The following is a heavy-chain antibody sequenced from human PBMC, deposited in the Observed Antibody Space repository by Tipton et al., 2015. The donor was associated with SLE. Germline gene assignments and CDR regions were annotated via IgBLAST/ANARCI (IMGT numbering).Heavy chain of an antibody. CDR2: IYTSGST. CDR1: GGSISSGSYY. CDR3: ASTLVLRFLEWTYGAFDI. V-gene: IGHV4-61*09. D-gene: IGHD3-3*01. Sequence: TLSLTCTVSGGSISSGSYYWSWIRQPAGKGLEWIGYIYTSGSTNYNPSLKSRVTISVDTSKNQFSLKLSSVTAADTAVYYCASTLVLRFLEWTYGAFDIWGQGTTVTVSS. J-gene: IGHJ3*02.